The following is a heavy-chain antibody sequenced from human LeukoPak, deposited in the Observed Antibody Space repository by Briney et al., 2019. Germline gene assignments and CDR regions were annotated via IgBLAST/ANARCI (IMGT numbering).Heavy chain of an antibody. J-gene: IGHJ4*02. V-gene: IGHV3-7*01. CDR3: ARFAYYDSSGYYSSQYVQEPYYFDY. CDR1: GFTFSSYW. CDR2: IKQDGSEK. D-gene: IGHD3-22*01. Sequence: GGSLRLSCAASGFTFSSYWMSWVRQAPGKGLEWVANIKQDGSEKYYVDSVKGRFTISRDNAKNSLYLQMNSLRAEDTAVYYCARFAYYDSSGYYSSQYVQEPYYFDYWGQGTLVTVSS.